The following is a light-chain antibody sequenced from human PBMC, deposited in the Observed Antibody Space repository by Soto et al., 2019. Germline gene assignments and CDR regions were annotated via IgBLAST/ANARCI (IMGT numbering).Light chain of an antibody. CDR2: GNS. CDR3: QSYDSGLSGDVV. J-gene: IGLJ2*01. Sequence: QAVVTQPPSVSGAPGQRVTISCTGSSSNIGAGYDVHWYQQLPGTAPKLLIYGNSNRPSGVPDRFSGSKSGTSASLAITGLQAEDEADYYCQSYDSGLSGDVVFGGGTQLTVL. V-gene: IGLV1-40*01. CDR1: SSNIGAGYD.